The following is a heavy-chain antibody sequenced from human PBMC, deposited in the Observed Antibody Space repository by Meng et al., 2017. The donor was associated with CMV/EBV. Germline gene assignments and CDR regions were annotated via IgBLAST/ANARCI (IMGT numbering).Heavy chain of an antibody. V-gene: IGHV3-74*03. CDR2: SKYDGRST. CDR3: AKYCSSGACLDY. Sequence: CAASGVTFSDYWRHWVRQAPGKGLVWVSSSKYDGRSTTYADSVKGRFTISRDNAHNTVYLQMHSLRAEDTAVYYCAKYCSSGACLDYWGQGTLVTVSS. CDR1: GVTFSDYW. D-gene: IGHD2-2*01. J-gene: IGHJ4*02.